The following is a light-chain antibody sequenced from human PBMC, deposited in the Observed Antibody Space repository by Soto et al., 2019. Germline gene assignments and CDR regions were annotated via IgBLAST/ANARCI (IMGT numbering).Light chain of an antibody. CDR2: NVS. CDR3: SSYTRTNTLVI. V-gene: IGLV2-14*03. J-gene: IGLJ2*01. CDR1: NSDVGAYNF. Sequence: QSVLTQPASVSGSPGQSVTISCTGTNSDVGAYNFVSWYQQHPGTAPKLIIFNVSDRPSGSSDRFSGSKSGNTASLAISGLQAEDEGYYYCSSYTRTNTLVIFGGGTQLTVL.